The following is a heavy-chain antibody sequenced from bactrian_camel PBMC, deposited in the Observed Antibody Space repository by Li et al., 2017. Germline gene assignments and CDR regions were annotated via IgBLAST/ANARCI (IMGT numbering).Heavy chain of an antibody. CDR3: AAVEPWCPGGWLDLPGTYNN. Sequence: HVQLVESGGGSVQAGGSLKLSCAASEYIFGRCGITWYRQAPGKEREMVSYISSNGKTIYADSVKGRFTISKDNIKNILYLQMNSLKVEDTAIYYCAAVEPWCPGGWLDLPGTYNNWRQGTQVTVS. CDR1: EYIFGRCG. D-gene: IGHD1*01. V-gene: IGHV3S55*01. CDR2: ISSNGKT. J-gene: IGHJ4*01.